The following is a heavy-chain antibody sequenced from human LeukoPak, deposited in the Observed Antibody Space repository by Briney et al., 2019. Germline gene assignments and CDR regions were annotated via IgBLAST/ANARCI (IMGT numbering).Heavy chain of an antibody. V-gene: IGHV3-30-3*01. J-gene: IGHJ6*02. D-gene: IGHD6-19*01. Sequence: GGSLRLSCAASGFTFSSYAMHWVRQAPGKGLEWVAVISYDGSNKYYADSVKGRFTISRDNSKNTLYLQMNSLRAEDTAVYYCARDDRSGWSDWIPYGMDVWGQGTTVTVSS. CDR2: ISYDGSNK. CDR1: GFTFSSYA. CDR3: ARDDRSGWSDWIPYGMDV.